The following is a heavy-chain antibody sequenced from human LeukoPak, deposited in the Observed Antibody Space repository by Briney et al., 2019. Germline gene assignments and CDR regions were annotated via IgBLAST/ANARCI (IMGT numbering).Heavy chain of an antibody. D-gene: IGHD3-10*01. J-gene: IGHJ6*03. CDR2: IYSGGST. Sequence: GGSLRLSCAAPGFTVSSNYMSWVRPAPGEGLEWVSVIYSGGSTYHADSVKGRFTISRDNSKNTPYLQMNGLRAEDTAVYYCARDLGGSGDSGAPWYYYYMDVWGKGTTVTVSS. V-gene: IGHV3-53*01. CDR1: GFTVSSNY. CDR3: ARDLGGSGDSGAPWYYYYMDV.